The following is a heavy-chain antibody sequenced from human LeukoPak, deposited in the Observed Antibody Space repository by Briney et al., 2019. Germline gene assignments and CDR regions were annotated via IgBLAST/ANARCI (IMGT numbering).Heavy chain of an antibody. Sequence: SETLSLTCTVSGGSISNSPYYLGWIRQPPGLGLEWIGSLYYTGSTHYNPSLKSRVTISVDTSKNQFSLKLSSVTAADTAVYYCARGPRYYYDSSGYLFDYWGQGTLVTVSS. CDR1: GGSISNSPYY. CDR2: LYYTGST. D-gene: IGHD3-22*01. CDR3: ARGPRYYYDSSGYLFDY. J-gene: IGHJ4*02. V-gene: IGHV4-39*07.